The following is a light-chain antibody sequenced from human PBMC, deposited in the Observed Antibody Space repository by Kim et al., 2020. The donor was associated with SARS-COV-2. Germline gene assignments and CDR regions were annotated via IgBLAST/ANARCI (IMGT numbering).Light chain of an antibody. CDR3: AAWDDSLMGVV. CDR1: SSNIGSNY. CDR2: RNN. Sequence: ELTQPPSASGTPGQRVTISCSGSSSNIGSNYVYWYQQLPGTAPKLLIYRNNQRPSGVPDRFSGSKSGTSASLAISGLRSEDEADYYCAAWDDSLMGVVFGGGTKLTVL. J-gene: IGLJ2*01. V-gene: IGLV1-47*01.